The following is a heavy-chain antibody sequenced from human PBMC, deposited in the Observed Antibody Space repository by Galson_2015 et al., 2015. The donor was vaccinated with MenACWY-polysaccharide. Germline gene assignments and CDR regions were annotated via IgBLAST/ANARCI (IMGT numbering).Heavy chain of an antibody. Sequence: CAASGFTFSTYWMHWVRQAPGKGLVWVSRIKNDGSSTNYADSVKGRFTISRDNAKNTLYLQMNSLRAEDTALYYCARGYSAYDWGQGTLVTVSA. J-gene: IGHJ4*02. CDR2: IKNDGSST. D-gene: IGHD5-12*01. CDR3: ARGYSAYD. V-gene: IGHV3-74*01. CDR1: GFTFSTYW.